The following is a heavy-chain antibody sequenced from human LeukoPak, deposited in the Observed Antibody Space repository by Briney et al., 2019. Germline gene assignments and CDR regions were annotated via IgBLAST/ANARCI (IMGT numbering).Heavy chain of an antibody. J-gene: IGHJ6*03. CDR1: GYTFTGYY. Sequence: GASVKVSCKASGYTFTGYYMHWVRQAPGQGLEWMGWINPNSGGSKDAQRFQGRVTMTRDTSITTAYMELSRLRSDDTAVYYCAGSVEHSSVYYYYMDVWGKGTTVTVSS. CDR3: AGSVEHSSVYYYYMDV. V-gene: IGHV1-2*02. CDR2: INPNSGGS. D-gene: IGHD1/OR15-1a*01.